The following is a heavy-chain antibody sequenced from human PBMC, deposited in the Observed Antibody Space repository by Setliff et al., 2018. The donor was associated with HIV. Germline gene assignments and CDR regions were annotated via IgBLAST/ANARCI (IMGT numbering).Heavy chain of an antibody. J-gene: IGHJ4*02. D-gene: IGHD6-13*01. CDR2: ISAYNGNT. Sequence: ASVKVSCKASGYTFTSYGISWVRQAPGQGLEWMGWISAYNGNTNYAQKLQGRVTMTTDTSTSTAYMELRSLRSDDTAVYYCASDIADTVDYYFDYWGQGTLVTVSS. CDR1: GYTFTSYG. CDR3: ASDIADTVDYYFDY. V-gene: IGHV1-18*01.